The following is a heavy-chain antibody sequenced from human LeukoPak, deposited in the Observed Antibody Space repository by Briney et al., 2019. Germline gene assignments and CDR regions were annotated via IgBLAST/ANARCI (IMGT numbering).Heavy chain of an antibody. Sequence: GGSLRLSCAASGFTFSSYWMHWVRQAPGKGLVWVSRISSDGSSTVYADSVKGRFTISRDNAKNTLYLQMNSLRAEDTAVYYCARRRTSGDYDYWGQGTLVTVSS. D-gene: IGHD1-26*01. V-gene: IGHV3-74*01. J-gene: IGHJ4*02. CDR3: ARRRTSGDYDY. CDR1: GFTFSSYW. CDR2: ISSDGSST.